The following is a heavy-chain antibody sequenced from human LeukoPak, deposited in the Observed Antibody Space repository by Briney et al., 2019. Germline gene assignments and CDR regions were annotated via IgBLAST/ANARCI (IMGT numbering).Heavy chain of an antibody. D-gene: IGHD3-9*01. V-gene: IGHV4-59*01. CDR2: TYYSGST. CDR1: GGSIPSYY. Sequence: PSETLSLTCTVSGGSIPSYYWSWIRQPPGKGLEWIGYTYYSGSTNYNPSLKSRVTISVDTSKNQFSLKLSSVTAADTAVYYCARSYDILTGYYFDYWGQGTLVTVSS. J-gene: IGHJ4*02. CDR3: ARSYDILTGYYFDY.